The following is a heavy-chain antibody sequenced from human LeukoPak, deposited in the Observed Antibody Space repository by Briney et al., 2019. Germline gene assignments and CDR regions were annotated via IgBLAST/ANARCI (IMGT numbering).Heavy chain of an antibody. Sequence: GGSLRLSCAAAGFSFSGSGMHWVRQSPGKGPEWVAFIRYDESDKSYANSVKGRLTGFRDNSKNTLFLQMNNLRAEDTAVYYCARDLPGGAKAFNIWGLGTMVIVSS. CDR1: GFSFSGSG. CDR2: IRYDESDK. D-gene: IGHD3-16*01. CDR3: ARDLPGGAKAFNI. V-gene: IGHV3-30*02. J-gene: IGHJ3*02.